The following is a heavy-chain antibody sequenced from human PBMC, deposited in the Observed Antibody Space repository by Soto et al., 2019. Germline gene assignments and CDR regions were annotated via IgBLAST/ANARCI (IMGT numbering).Heavy chain of an antibody. V-gene: IGHV1-69*01. Sequence: QVQLVQSGAEGKKPGSSVKVSCKASGCTFSSYAISWVRQAPGQGLEWMGGIIPIFGTANYAQKFQGRVRLTADESTSTAYREMSSLRSEDTAVYYCERGGGFGELLKLYYAYGMDVWGQGTTVTVSS. CDR1: GCTFSSYA. CDR3: ERGGGFGELLKLYYAYGMDV. J-gene: IGHJ6*02. CDR2: IIPIFGTA. D-gene: IGHD3-10*01.